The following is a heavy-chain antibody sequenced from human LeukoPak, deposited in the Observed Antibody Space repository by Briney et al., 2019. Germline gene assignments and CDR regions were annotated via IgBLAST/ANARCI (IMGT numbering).Heavy chain of an antibody. D-gene: IGHD3-10*01. V-gene: IGHV1-8*01. CDR1: GYTFTSYD. CDR3: ARGEYYGSGFPFDY. J-gene: IGHJ4*02. Sequence: ASVKVSCKASGYTFTSYDINWVRQATGQGLEWMGWMNPNSGNTGYAQKFQGRVTMTRNTSISTAYMELSSLRSDDTAAYYCARGEYYGSGFPFDYWGQGTLVTVSS. CDR2: MNPNSGNT.